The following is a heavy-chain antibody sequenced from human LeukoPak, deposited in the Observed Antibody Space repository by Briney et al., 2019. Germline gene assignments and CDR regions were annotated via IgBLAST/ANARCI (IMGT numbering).Heavy chain of an antibody. CDR1: GYTLTDYY. Sequence: ASVKVSCKASGYTLTDYYMHWVRQAPGQGLEWMGRINPNCGGTNYAQKFQGRVTMTRDTSISTVYMELSRLRSDDTAVYYCARVGYYESSGYYEYWGQGTLVTVSS. CDR2: INPNCGGT. V-gene: IGHV1-2*06. CDR3: ARVGYYESSGYYEY. D-gene: IGHD3-22*01. J-gene: IGHJ4*02.